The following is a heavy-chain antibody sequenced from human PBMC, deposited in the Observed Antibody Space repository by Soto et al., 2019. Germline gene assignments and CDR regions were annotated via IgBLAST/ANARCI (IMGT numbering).Heavy chain of an antibody. CDR1: GGSISSYY. J-gene: IGHJ6*03. Sequence: PSETLSLTCTVSGGSISSYYWSWIRQPPGKGLEWIGYIYYSGSTNYNPSLKSRVTISVDTSKNQFSLKLSSVTAADTAVYCCAREAGIAAAGHYYYYMDVWGKGTTVTVSS. D-gene: IGHD6-13*01. V-gene: IGHV4-59*01. CDR3: AREAGIAAAGHYYYYMDV. CDR2: IYYSGST.